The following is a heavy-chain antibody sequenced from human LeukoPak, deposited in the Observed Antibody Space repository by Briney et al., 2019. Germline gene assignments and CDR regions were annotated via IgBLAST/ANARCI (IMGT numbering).Heavy chain of an antibody. Sequence: PSETLSLTSIVSGGSISSYYWGWIRQPPGKGLEWIGYTYYTGSTNYNPSLKSRITISVDTSKSQSSLKLTSVTAADTAFYCCARGPVTTMNNWFVPWGQGTLVTVSS. CDR1: GGSISSYY. J-gene: IGHJ5*02. V-gene: IGHV4-59*01. CDR2: TYYTGST. D-gene: IGHD4-17*01. CDR3: ARGPVTTMNNWFVP.